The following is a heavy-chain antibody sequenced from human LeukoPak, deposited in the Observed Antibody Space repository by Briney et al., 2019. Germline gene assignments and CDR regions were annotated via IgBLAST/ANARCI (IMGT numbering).Heavy chain of an antibody. CDR1: GFTFSSYW. J-gene: IGHJ3*02. CDR2: IKQDGSEK. Sequence: PGGSLRLSCAASGFTFSSYWMSWVRQAPGKGLEWVANIKQDGSEKYHVDSVKGRFTISRDNAKNSLYLQMNSLRAEDTAVYYCARLAYCGGDCSDAFDIWGQGTMVTVSS. D-gene: IGHD2-21*02. CDR3: ARLAYCGGDCSDAFDI. V-gene: IGHV3-7*01.